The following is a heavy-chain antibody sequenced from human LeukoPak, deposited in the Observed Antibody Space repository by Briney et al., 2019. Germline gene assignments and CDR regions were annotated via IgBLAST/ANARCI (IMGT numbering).Heavy chain of an antibody. CDR3: ARSLLGGCCSSTSCYQNWFDP. V-gene: IGHV4-4*07. D-gene: IGHD2-2*01. J-gene: IGHJ5*02. CDR1: GGSISSYY. Sequence: SETLSLTCTVSGGSISSYYWSWIRQPAGKGLEWIGRIYTSGSTNYNPSLKSRVTMSVDTSKNQFSLKLSSVTAADTAVYYCARSLLGGCCSSTSCYQNWFDPWGQGTLVTVSS. CDR2: IYTSGST.